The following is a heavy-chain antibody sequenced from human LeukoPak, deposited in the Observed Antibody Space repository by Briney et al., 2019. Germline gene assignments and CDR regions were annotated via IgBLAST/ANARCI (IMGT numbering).Heavy chain of an antibody. V-gene: IGHV1-18*01. CDR2: ISAYSGNT. CDR3: ATNYGSGSAPLDP. D-gene: IGHD3-10*01. J-gene: IGHJ5*02. Sequence: SVKVSCKPSGLTFSNYGIIWLRQAPGQRLEWMGWISAYSGNTNYAEKFHDRGTMTTDTSTGMAYMELRSMEFDDTAVYCCATNYGSGSAPLDPWGQGTLVTVSA. CDR1: GLTFSNYG.